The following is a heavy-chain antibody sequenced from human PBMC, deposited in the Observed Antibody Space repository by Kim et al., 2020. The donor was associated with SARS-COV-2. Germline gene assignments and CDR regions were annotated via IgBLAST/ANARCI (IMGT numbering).Heavy chain of an antibody. D-gene: IGHD1-26*01. CDR2: ISGSGGST. J-gene: IGHJ4*02. CDR3: AKDSLSWELPTLGPFDY. V-gene: IGHV3-23*01. CDR1: GFTFSSYA. Sequence: GGSLRLSCAASGFTFSSYAMSWVRQAPGKGLEWVSAISGSGGSTYYADSVKGRFTISRDNSKNTLYLQMNSLRAEDTAVYYCAKDSLSWELPTLGPFDYWGQGTLVTVSS.